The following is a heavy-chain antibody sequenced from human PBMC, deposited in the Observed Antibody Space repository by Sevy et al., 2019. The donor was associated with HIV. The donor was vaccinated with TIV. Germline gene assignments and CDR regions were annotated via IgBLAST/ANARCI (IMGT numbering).Heavy chain of an antibody. CDR2: IYYSGST. CDR1: GGSISSSSYY. D-gene: IGHD3-22*01. CDR3: ARHTPTYYYDSSGPYAFDI. Sequence: SETLSLTCTVSGGSISSSSYYWGWIRQPPGKGLEWIGSIYYSGSTYYNPSLKSRVTISVDTCKNQFSLKLSSVTAADTAVYYCARHTPTYYYDSSGPYAFDIWGQGTMVTVSS. J-gene: IGHJ3*02. V-gene: IGHV4-39*01.